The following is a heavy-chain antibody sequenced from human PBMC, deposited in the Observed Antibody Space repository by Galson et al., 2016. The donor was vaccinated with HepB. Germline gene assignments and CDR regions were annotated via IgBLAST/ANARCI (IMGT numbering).Heavy chain of an antibody. CDR3: ARGLPGFYFSS. V-gene: IGHV6-1*01. J-gene: IGHJ4*02. D-gene: IGHD2-15*01. Sequence: CAISGDSVSSDSAAWNWIGQSPSRGLEWLGRTFHRSKWYIEYAPSVRSRLNITPDTSKNQFSLHLNSVTPEDHAVYYCARGLPGFYFSSWGQGTLVTVSS. CDR1: GDSVSSDSAA. CDR2: TFHRSKWYI.